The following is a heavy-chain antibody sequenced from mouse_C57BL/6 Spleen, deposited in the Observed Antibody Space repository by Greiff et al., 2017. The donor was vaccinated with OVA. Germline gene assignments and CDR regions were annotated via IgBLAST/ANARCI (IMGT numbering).Heavy chain of an antibody. CDR1: GFTFSDYY. CDR2: INYDGSST. D-gene: IGHD2-5*01. CDR3: ARDYYSNLGYFDV. J-gene: IGHJ1*03. Sequence: EVKLVESEGGLVQPGSSMKLSCTASGFTFSDYYMAWVRQVPEKGLEWVANINYDGSSTYYLDSLKSRFIISRDNAKNILYLQMSSLKSEDTATYYCARDYYSNLGYFDVWGTGTTVTVSS. V-gene: IGHV5-16*01.